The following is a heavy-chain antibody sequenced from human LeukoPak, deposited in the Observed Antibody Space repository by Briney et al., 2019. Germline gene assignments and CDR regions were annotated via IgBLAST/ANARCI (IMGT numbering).Heavy chain of an antibody. CDR2: IYSGGST. V-gene: IGHV3-53*01. J-gene: IGHJ6*03. CDR3: ARDGTNYYDSSGYYYYYYYMDV. Sequence: GGSLRLSCAASGFTVSTNYMSWVRQAPGKGLEWVSVIYSGGSTYYADSVKGRFTISRDNSKNTLSLQMNSLRAEDTAVYYCARDGTNYYDSSGYYYYYYYMDVWGKGTTVTVSS. D-gene: IGHD3-22*01. CDR1: GFTVSTNY.